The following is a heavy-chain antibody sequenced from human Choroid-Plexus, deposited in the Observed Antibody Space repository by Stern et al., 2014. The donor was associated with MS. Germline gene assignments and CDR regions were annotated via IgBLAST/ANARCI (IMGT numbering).Heavy chain of an antibody. Sequence: VQLVESGGGVVQPGRPLRLSWVAFGFTFGSCAMHWVRQAPGKGLEWVAGVSYDGSNKYYADSVKGRFTISRDNSQNTLYMQMSSLRPEDTAVYYCAKDRQYLTYFFDHWGQGSLVTVSS. V-gene: IGHV3-30*18. CDR2: VSYDGSNK. D-gene: IGHD2/OR15-2a*01. CDR3: AKDRQYLTYFFDH. J-gene: IGHJ5*02. CDR1: GFTFGSCA.